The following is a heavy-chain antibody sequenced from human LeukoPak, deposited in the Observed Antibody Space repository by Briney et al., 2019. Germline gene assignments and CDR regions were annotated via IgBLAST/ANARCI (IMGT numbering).Heavy chain of an antibody. V-gene: IGHV4-59*11. CDR2: IYYSGST. J-gene: IGHJ6*03. Sequence: PAETLSLTCTVSGGSISSHYWSWIRQPPGKGLEWIGYIYYSGSTNYNPPRKSRVTISVDTSKNQFSLKLSSVTAADTAVYYCARMGRIAARPYYYYMDVWGKGTTVTVSS. CDR3: ARMGRIAARPYYYYMDV. D-gene: IGHD6-6*01. CDR1: GGSISSHY.